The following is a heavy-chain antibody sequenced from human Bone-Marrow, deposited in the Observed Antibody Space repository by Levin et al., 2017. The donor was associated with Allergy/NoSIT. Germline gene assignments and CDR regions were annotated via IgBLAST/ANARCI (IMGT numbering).Heavy chain of an antibody. CDR3: VRDQALCDTLTGASYFYYMDV. J-gene: IGHJ6*03. D-gene: IGHD3-9*01. Sequence: SETLSLTCTVSGDSMGSGDHYWSWIRQPPGMGREWIGYVSFSGSTSYNPSLKSRVTISLNTSKYQFLLNLRSVTAADTAMYYSVRDQALCDTLTGASYFYYMDVWGKGTSVTVSS. CDR1: GDSMGSGDHY. CDR2: VSFSGST. V-gene: IGHV4-30-4*01.